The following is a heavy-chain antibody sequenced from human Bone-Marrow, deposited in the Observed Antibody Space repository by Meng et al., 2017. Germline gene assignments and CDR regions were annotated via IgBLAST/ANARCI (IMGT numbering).Heavy chain of an antibody. Sequence: GESLKISCAASGFTFSSYEMNWVRQAPGKGLEWASYISSSGSTIYYADSVKGRFTISRDNAKNSLYLQMNSLRAEDTAVYYCARDGTYSSSWHDAFDIWGQGTMVTVSS. J-gene: IGHJ3*02. CDR2: ISSSGSTI. V-gene: IGHV3-48*03. CDR1: GFTFSSYE. D-gene: IGHD6-13*01. CDR3: ARDGTYSSSWHDAFDI.